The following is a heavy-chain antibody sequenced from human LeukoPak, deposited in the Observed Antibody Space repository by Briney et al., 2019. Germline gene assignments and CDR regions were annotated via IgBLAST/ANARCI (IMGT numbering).Heavy chain of an antibody. D-gene: IGHD6-13*01. Sequence: SETLSLTCTVSGGSISSYYWSWIRQPAGKGLEWIGRVYTSGSTNYNPSLKSRVTMSVDTSKNQFSLKLSSVTAADTAVYYCARESSVGYSSSWSQPGGLDYWGQGTLVTVSS. CDR1: GGSISSYY. V-gene: IGHV4-4*07. CDR3: ARESSVGYSSSWSQPGGLDY. CDR2: VYTSGST. J-gene: IGHJ4*02.